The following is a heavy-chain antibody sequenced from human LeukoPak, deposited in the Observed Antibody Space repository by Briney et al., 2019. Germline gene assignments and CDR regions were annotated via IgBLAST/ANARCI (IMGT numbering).Heavy chain of an antibody. CDR2: INPNSGGT. V-gene: IGHV1-2*02. CDR3: ARAPLYYYYYMDV. J-gene: IGHJ6*03. Sequence: GASVKVSCKASGYTFTGYYMHWVRQAPGQGLEWMGWINPNSGGTNYAQKFQGRVTMTRDTSISTAYMELSRLRSDDTAVYYCARAPLYYYYYMDVWGKGTTVTVSS. CDR1: GYTFTGYY.